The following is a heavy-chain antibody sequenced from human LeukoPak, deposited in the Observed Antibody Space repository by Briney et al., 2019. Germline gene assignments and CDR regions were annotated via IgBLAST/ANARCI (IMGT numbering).Heavy chain of an antibody. CDR3: AKDGSGSYYLPYSSFDY. Sequence: GGSLRLSCAASGFTFSSSAMSWVRQAPGKGLEWVSVISGSGGDTYYADSVKGRFTISRDNSKNTLYPQMKSLRAEDTAVYYCAKDGSGSYYLPYSSFDYWGQGTLVTVSS. CDR2: ISGSGGDT. CDR1: GFTFSSSA. D-gene: IGHD3-10*01. V-gene: IGHV3-23*01. J-gene: IGHJ4*02.